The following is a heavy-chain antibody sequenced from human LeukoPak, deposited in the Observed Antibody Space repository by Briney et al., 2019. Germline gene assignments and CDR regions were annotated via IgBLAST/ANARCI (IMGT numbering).Heavy chain of an antibody. CDR3: ARVFPRLYYFDY. CDR1: GYTFTDYY. CDR2: INPNSGGT. J-gene: IGHJ4*02. Sequence: GASVKVSCKASGYTFTDYYIHWVRLAPGQGLEWMGWINPNSGGTNYAQKFQGRVTMTRDTSISTAYMELSRLRSDDTAVYYCARVFPRLYYFDYWGQGTLVTVSS. D-gene: IGHD2-21*01. V-gene: IGHV1-2*02.